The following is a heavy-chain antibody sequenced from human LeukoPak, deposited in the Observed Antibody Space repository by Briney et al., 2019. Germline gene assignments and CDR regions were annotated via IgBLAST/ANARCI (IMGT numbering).Heavy chain of an antibody. V-gene: IGHV4-34*01. CDR3: ARVAPVAGTGWFDP. CDR1: GGSFSGYY. Sequence: SETLSLTCAVYGGSFSGYYWSWIRQPPGKGLEWIGEINHSGSTNYNPSLKSRVTISVDTSKNQFSLKLSSVTAADTAVYYCARVAPVAGTGWFDPWGQGTLVTVSS. CDR2: INHSGST. D-gene: IGHD6-19*01. J-gene: IGHJ5*02.